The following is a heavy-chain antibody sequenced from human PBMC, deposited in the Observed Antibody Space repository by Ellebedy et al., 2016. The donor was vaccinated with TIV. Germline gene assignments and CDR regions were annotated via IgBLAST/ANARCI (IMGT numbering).Heavy chain of an antibody. J-gene: IGHJ4*02. V-gene: IGHV1-2*02. D-gene: IGHD6-13*01. CDR1: GYTFTAFY. Sequence: ASVKVSCXASGYTFTAFYMHWVRQPPGQGLEWMGWINPNNGGTNYAQRFQGRVTMTRDTSISTAYMELSRLKSDDTAVYYCASMYSNSGMDYWGQGTLVTVSS. CDR2: INPNNGGT. CDR3: ASMYSNSGMDY.